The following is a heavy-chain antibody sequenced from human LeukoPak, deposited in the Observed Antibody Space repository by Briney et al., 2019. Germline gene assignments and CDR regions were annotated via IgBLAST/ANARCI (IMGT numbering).Heavy chain of an antibody. CDR2: IRSKANSYAT. D-gene: IGHD4-17*01. V-gene: IGHV3-73*01. Sequence: SGGSLRLSCAASGFTSSGSAMHWVRQASGKGLEWVGRIRSKANSYATAYAASVKGRFTISRDDSKNTAYLQMNSLKTEDTAVYYCTRLPPSTVTTPHDYWGQGTLVTVSS. CDR3: TRLPPSTVTTPHDY. CDR1: GFTSSGSA. J-gene: IGHJ4*02.